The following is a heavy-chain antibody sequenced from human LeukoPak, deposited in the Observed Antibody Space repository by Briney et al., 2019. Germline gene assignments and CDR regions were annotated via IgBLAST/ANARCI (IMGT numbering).Heavy chain of an antibody. V-gene: IGHV3-53*01. CDR2: IYSGGSK. D-gene: IGHD3-22*01. CDR1: GFTVSSNY. CDR3: ARALYYDTPAFDI. Sequence: PGGSLRLSCAASGFTVSSNYMSWVRQAPGKGLEWVSVIYSGGSKYYAESVKGRFTISRDNSKNTLYLQMNSLRAEDTAVYYCARALYYDTPAFDIWAKGQWSPSLQ. J-gene: IGHJ3*02.